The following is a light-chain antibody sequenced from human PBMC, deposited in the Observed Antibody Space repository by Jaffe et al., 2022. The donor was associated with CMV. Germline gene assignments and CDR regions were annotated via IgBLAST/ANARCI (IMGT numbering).Light chain of an antibody. J-gene: IGKJ4*01. CDR2: AAS. Sequence: DIQMTQSPSSLSASVGDRVTITCRASQGISNSLAWYQQKPGKVPKLLIYAASTLESGVPSRFSGSGSGTEFTLTISGLQPEDVAIYYCHKYDSAPLTFGGGTKVGIK. V-gene: IGKV1-27*01. CDR3: HKYDSAPLT. CDR1: QGISNS.